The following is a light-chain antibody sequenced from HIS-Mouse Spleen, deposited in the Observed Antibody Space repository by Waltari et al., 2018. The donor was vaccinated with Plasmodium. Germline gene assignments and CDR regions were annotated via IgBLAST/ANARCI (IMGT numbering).Light chain of an antibody. CDR3: YSAADNNLV. Sequence: SYELTQPSSVSVSPGQTARITCSGDVLAKKYARWFQQKPGQAPVLVISKDIERPSGIPERFSGSSSGTTGTLTISGAQVEDEADYYCYSAADNNLVFGGGTKLTVL. CDR1: VLAKKY. J-gene: IGLJ3*02. CDR2: KDI. V-gene: IGLV3-27*01.